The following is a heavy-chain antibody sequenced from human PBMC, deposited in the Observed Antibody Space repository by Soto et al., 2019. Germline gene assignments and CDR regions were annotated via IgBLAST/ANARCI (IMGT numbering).Heavy chain of an antibody. CDR3: ARWGQTQAAGHKFDY. D-gene: IGHD6-13*01. Sequence: ASVKVSCKTSGYTFTSYDINWVRQANGQGLEWMGWMNPNSGNTGYAEKFQGRVSMTRNTSISTAYMELSSLRPEDSPLYYCARWGQTQAAGHKFDYWGQGTLVSVSS. V-gene: IGHV1-8*01. CDR2: MNPNSGNT. CDR1: GYTFTSYD. J-gene: IGHJ4*02.